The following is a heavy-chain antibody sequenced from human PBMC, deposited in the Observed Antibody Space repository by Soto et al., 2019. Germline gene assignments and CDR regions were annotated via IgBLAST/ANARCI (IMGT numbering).Heavy chain of an antibody. Sequence: VQLLESGGDLVQPGGSLRLSCVTSRFTFNTFAMSWVRQAPAEGLEWVSAINAGGGNTHYADSVKGRFSISRDNSKNTLYLQMDSLRAEDTAVYYCAKHTYSDFWPGHYYYLDFWGQGTLVTVSS. CDR3: AKHTYSDFWPGHYYYLDF. D-gene: IGHD3-3*01. CDR2: INAGGGNT. V-gene: IGHV3-23*01. CDR1: RFTFNTFA. J-gene: IGHJ4*02.